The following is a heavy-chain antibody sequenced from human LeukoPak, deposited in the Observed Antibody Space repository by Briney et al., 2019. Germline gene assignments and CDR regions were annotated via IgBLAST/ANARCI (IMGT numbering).Heavy chain of an antibody. J-gene: IGHJ4*02. Sequence: PGGSLRLSCAASGFTFSSYSMNWVRQAPGKGLEWVSSINSSSSYIYYADSVKGRFTISRDNAKNSLYLQMNSLRAEDTAVYYCARDRSSYDILTGYYNPRFDYWGQGTLVTVSS. CDR2: INSSSSYI. CDR1: GFTFSSYS. V-gene: IGHV3-21*01. D-gene: IGHD3-9*01. CDR3: ARDRSSYDILTGYYNPRFDY.